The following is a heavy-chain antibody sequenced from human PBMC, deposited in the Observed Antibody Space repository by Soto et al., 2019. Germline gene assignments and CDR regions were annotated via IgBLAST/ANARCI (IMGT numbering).Heavy chain of an antibody. Sequence: QVQLQESGPGLVKPSQTLSLTCTVSGGSISSGGYYWSWIRQHPGKGLEWIGYIYYSGSTYYNPYLKRRLTVSVDTSKNQFSLKLSSVTAADTAVYYCARDAEGYYYDSSGRGAFDIWGQGTMVTVSS. J-gene: IGHJ3*02. V-gene: IGHV4-31*03. CDR1: GGSISSGGYY. D-gene: IGHD3-22*01. CDR3: ARDAEGYYYDSSGRGAFDI. CDR2: IYYSGST.